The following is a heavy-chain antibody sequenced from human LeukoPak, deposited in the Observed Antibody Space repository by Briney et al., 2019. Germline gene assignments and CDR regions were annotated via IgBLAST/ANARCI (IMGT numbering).Heavy chain of an antibody. CDR2: IYYRGTT. Sequence: PSETLSLTCTVSGGSISPYYWSWIRQPPGEGLEWIGYIYYRGTTNYNPSLTSRVTISVDTSKNQFSLKMDSVTAADTAVYYCARGYSGYGGPDAFDIWGQGTMVTVSS. D-gene: IGHD5-12*01. CDR3: ARGYSGYGGPDAFDI. V-gene: IGHV4-59*01. CDR1: GGSISPYY. J-gene: IGHJ3*02.